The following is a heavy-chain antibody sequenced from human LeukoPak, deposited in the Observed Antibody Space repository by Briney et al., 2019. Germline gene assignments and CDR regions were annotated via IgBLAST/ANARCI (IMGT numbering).Heavy chain of an antibody. CDR3: ARASNHVYSSSWCYGTTDDRAFDI. CDR1: GFTFSSYA. D-gene: IGHD6-13*01. J-gene: IGHJ3*02. Sequence: GGSLRLSCAASGFTFSSYAMSWVRQAPGKGLEWVSAISGSGGSTYYADSVKGRFTISRDNSKNTLYLQMNSLRAEDTAVYYCARASNHVYSSSWCYGTTDDRAFDIWGQGTMVTVSS. CDR2: ISGSGGST. V-gene: IGHV3-23*01.